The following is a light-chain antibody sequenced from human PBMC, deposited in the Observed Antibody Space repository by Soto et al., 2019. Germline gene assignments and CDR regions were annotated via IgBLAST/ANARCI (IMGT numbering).Light chain of an antibody. CDR2: GAS. V-gene: IGKV3-15*01. Sequence: EIVLTQSPGTLSLSPGERATLSCRASRSVSSSYLAWYQQKPGQAPRLLIYGASTRATGIPARFSGSASGTEFTLTISSLQSEDFGVYYCQQYNDWPRTFGQGTRLEIK. CDR3: QQYNDWPRT. J-gene: IGKJ5*01. CDR1: RSVSSSY.